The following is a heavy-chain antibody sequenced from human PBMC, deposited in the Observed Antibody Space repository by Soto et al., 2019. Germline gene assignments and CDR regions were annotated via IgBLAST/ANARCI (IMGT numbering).Heavy chain of an antibody. CDR3: ASRYYYGSGSPWGYMDV. V-gene: IGHV4-59*01. Sequence: ETLSLTCTVSGGSISSYYWSWIRQPPGQGLEWIGYIYYSGSTNYNPSLKSRVTISVDTSKNQFSLKLSSVTAADTAVYYCASRYYYGSGSPWGYMDVWGKGTTVTVSS. J-gene: IGHJ6*03. D-gene: IGHD3-10*01. CDR2: IYYSGST. CDR1: GGSISSYY.